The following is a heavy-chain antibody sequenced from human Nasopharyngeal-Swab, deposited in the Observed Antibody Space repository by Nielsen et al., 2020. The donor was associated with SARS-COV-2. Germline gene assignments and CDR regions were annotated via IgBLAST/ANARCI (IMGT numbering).Heavy chain of an antibody. CDR3: ARGRYYDILTGYYYFDY. V-gene: IGHV4-34*01. D-gene: IGHD3-9*01. CDR1: GGSFSGYY. J-gene: IGHJ4*02. CDR2: INHSRST. Sequence: SETLSLTCAVYGGSFSGYYWSWIRQPPGKGLEWIGEINHSRSTNYNPSLKSRVTISVDTSKNQFSLKLSSVTAADTAVYYCARGRYYDILTGYYYFDYWGQGTLVTVSS.